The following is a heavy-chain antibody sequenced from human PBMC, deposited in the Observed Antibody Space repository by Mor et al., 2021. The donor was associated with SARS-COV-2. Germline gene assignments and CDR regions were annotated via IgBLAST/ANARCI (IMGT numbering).Heavy chain of an antibody. Sequence: NPSLKSRVTISVDTSKNQFSLKLSSVTAADTAVYYCARRAARYYYYYGMDVWGQGTT. V-gene: IGHV4-34*01. D-gene: IGHD6-25*01. CDR3: ARRAARYYYYYGMDV. J-gene: IGHJ6*02.